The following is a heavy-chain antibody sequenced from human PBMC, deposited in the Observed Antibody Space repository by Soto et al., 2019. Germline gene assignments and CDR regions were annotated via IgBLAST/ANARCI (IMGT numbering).Heavy chain of an antibody. CDR2: INHSGST. CDR1: GGSFSGYY. V-gene: IGHV4-34*01. J-gene: IGHJ4*02. Sequence: SETLSLTCAVYGGSFSGYYWTWIRQPPGTGLEWIGEINHSGSTNYNPSLKSRVTISVDTSKNQFSLKLTSVTAAYTAVYYCARDKITGHFDYWGEITLVTVS. D-gene: IGHD2-8*02. CDR3: ARDKITGHFDY.